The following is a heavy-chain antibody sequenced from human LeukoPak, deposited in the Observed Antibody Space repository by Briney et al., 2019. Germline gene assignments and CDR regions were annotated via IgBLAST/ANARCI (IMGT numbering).Heavy chain of an antibody. CDR3: ARSVTAFCSGGNCYSGVFDF. V-gene: IGHV1-18*04. J-gene: IGHJ4*02. CDR1: GYIFTTYE. D-gene: IGHD2-15*01. CDR2: ISAYNGNT. Sequence: ASVTVSCKTSGYIFTTYEINWVRQAPGKGLEWMGWISAYNGNTNYAQKLQGRVTMTTDTSTSTAYMELRSLRSDDTAMYYCARSVTAFCSGGNCYSGVFDFWGQGTLVTVSS.